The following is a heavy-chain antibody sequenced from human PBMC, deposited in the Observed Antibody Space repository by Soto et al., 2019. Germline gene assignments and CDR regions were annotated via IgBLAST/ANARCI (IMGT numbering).Heavy chain of an antibody. CDR3: ARDIRSTGYAIPGIFDY. D-gene: IGHD2-8*01. V-gene: IGHV3-30-3*01. CDR2: ISYDGSNK. Sequence: GGSLRLSCAASGFTFSSYAMQWVRQAPGKGLEWVAVISYDGSNKYYADSVKGRFTISRDNSKNTLYLQMNSLRAEDTAVYYCARDIRSTGYAIPGIFDYWGQGTLVTVSS. J-gene: IGHJ4*02. CDR1: GFTFSSYA.